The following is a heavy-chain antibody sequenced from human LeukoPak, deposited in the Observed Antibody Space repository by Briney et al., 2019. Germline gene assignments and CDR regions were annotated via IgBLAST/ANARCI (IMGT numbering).Heavy chain of an antibody. CDR1: GFTFSSYA. Sequence: LRLSCAASGFTFSSYAMSWIRQHPGKGLEWIGYIYYSGSTYYNPSLKSRITISVDTSKNQFSLKLSSVTAADTAVYYCARFGVTRVDWYFDLWGRGTLVTVSS. CDR2: IYYSGST. J-gene: IGHJ2*01. D-gene: IGHD2-21*02. V-gene: IGHV4-31*02. CDR3: ARFGVTRVDWYFDL.